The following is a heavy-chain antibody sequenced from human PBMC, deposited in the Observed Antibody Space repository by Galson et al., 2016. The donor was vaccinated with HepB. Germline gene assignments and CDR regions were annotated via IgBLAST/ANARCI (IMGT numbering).Heavy chain of an antibody. CDR2: IDPGDSDA. CDR3: AKSKNTTDAFDM. Sequence: QSGAEVKKPGESLKISCNGSGYRFTSFWIGWVRQMPGKGLEWMGIIDPGDSDARYSPSFQGQVTISADKSINTAYLQWSSLQASDTAMYFCAKSKNTTDAFDMWGQGTMVTVSS. J-gene: IGHJ3*02. D-gene: IGHD1-26*01. V-gene: IGHV5-51*01. CDR1: GYRFTSFW.